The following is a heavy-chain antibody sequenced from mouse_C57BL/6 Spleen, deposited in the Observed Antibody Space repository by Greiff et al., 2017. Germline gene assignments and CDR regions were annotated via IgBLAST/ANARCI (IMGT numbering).Heavy chain of an antibody. CDR2: IYPGDGDT. CDR1: GYAFSSSW. Sequence: QVQLQQSGPELVKPGASVKISCKASGYAFSSSWMNWVKQRPGKGLEWIGRIYPGDGDTNYNGKFKGKATLTADKSSSTAYMQLSILTSEDSAVYFCASHDYGDYWGQGTTLTVSS. V-gene: IGHV1-82*01. CDR3: ASHDYGDY. J-gene: IGHJ2*01. D-gene: IGHD2-4*01.